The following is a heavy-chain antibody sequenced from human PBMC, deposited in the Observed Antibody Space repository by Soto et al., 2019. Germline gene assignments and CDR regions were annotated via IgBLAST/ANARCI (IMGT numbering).Heavy chain of an antibody. CDR3: ARNDAYDGDV. CDR1: GGSISTTYW. V-gene: IGHV4-4*02. CDR2: IHHGTGT. J-gene: IGHJ6*02. D-gene: IGHD5-12*01. Sequence: QVQLQESGPGLVKPSGTLSLTCAVSGGSISTTYWWSWVRQSPVKGLEWIGEIHHGTGTNYNPSLKSRVTISLDKSKNQLFLRLTSVTVADTAVYYCARNDAYDGDVWGQGTTVTVSS.